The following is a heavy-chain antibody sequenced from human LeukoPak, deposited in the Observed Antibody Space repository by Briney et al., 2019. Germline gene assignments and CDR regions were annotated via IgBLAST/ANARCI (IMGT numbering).Heavy chain of an antibody. J-gene: IGHJ4*02. Sequence: GGSLRLSCAASGFTFSSYGMHWVRQAPGKGLEWVAVISYDGSNEYYADSVKGRFTISRDNSKNTLYLQMNSLRAEDTAVYYCAKLATDYWGQGTLVTVSS. CDR1: GFTFSSYG. V-gene: IGHV3-30*18. D-gene: IGHD1-26*01. CDR2: ISYDGSNE. CDR3: AKLATDY.